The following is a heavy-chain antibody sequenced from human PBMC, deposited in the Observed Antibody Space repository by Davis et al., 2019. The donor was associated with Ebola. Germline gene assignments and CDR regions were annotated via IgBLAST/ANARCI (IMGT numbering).Heavy chain of an antibody. V-gene: IGHV5-10-1*01. CDR3: ARGTDSGYDVVY. CDR2: IDPSDSYT. CDR1: GYSFPSYW. J-gene: IGHJ4*02. Sequence: GESLKISCKGSGYSFPSYWISWVRQMPGKGLEWMGRIDPSDSYTNYSPSFQGHVTISADKSISTAYLQWSSLKASDTAMYYCARGTDSGYDVVYWGQGTLVTVSS. D-gene: IGHD5-12*01.